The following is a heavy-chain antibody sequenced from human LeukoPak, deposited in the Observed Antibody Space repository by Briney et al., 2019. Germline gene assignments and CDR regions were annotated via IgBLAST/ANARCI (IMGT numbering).Heavy chain of an antibody. CDR2: IYSGGST. Sequence: GGSLRLSCAASGFTVSSNYMSWVRQAPGKGLEWVSVIYSGGSTYYADSVKGRFTISRDNSKNTLYLQMNSLRAEDTAVYYCARGQDEWLVPAPLDYWGQGTLVTVSS. J-gene: IGHJ4*02. CDR3: ARGQDEWLVPAPLDY. D-gene: IGHD6-19*01. V-gene: IGHV3-66*01. CDR1: GFTVSSNY.